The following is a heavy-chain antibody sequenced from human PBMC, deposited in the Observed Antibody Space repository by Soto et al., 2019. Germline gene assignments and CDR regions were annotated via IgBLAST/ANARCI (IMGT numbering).Heavy chain of an antibody. CDR2: ISAYNGNT. J-gene: IGHJ4*02. D-gene: IGHD1-26*01. V-gene: IGHV1-18*01. Sequence: GASVKVSCKASGYTFSTYGIAWVRQAPGEGLEWVGWISAYNGNTNYAQKFQGRVTMTTDTSTSTAYMELRSLTSDDTAVYYCARDSVRIGSYSGYWGQGTLVTVSS. CDR1: GYTFSTYG. CDR3: ARDSVRIGSYSGY.